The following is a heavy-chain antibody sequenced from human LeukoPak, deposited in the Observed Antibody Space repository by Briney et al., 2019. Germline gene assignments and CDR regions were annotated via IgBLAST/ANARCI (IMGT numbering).Heavy chain of an antibody. D-gene: IGHD2-2*01. CDR2: INPNSGGT. V-gene: IGHV1-2*02. CDR3: ARVPSGYCSSTSCSSWFDP. Sequence: SVTVSCKASGYTFTGYYMHWVRQAPEQGLEWMGWINPNSGGTNYAQKFQGRVTMTRDTSISTAYMELSRLRSDDTAVYYYARVPSGYCSSTSCSSWFDPWGQGTLVTVSS. CDR1: GYTFTGYY. J-gene: IGHJ5*02.